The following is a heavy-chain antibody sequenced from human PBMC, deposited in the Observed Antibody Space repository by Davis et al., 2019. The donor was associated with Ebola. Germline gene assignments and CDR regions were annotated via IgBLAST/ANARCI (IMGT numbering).Heavy chain of an antibody. D-gene: IGHD6-19*01. Sequence: SSVKVSCKASVYTFTNFYMHWVRQAPGQGLEWMGGIIPIFGTANYAQKFQGRVTITADESTSTAYMELRSLRSDDTAVYYCARQVAGMWFDPWGQGTLVTVSS. J-gene: IGHJ5*02. CDR1: VYTFTNFY. CDR3: ARQVAGMWFDP. CDR2: IIPIFGTA. V-gene: IGHV1-69*13.